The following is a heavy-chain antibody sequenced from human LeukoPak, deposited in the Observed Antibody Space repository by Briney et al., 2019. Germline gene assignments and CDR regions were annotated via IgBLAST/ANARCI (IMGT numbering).Heavy chain of an antibody. J-gene: IGHJ4*02. Sequence: GGSLRLSCAASGFTFSSYAMHWVRQAPGKGLEWVALIPYDGSNKYYADSVKGRFTVSRDNSKNTLYLQMNSLRAEDTAVYYCAKDIGVSDRFYYFDYWGQGTLVTVSS. CDR2: IPYDGSNK. CDR3: AKDIGVSDRFYYFDY. V-gene: IGHV3-30*04. D-gene: IGHD3-3*01. CDR1: GFTFSSYA.